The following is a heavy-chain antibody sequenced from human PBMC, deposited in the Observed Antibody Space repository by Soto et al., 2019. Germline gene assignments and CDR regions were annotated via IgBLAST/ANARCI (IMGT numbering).Heavy chain of an antibody. Sequence: QVQLVQSGAEVKKPGASVKVSCKASGYTFTSYGISWVRQAPGQGLEWMGWISAYNGNTNYAQKLQGRGTMTTDTATSTAYMELRSLRSDDTAVYYCASLGWLRRRSLGMDVWGQGTTVTVSS. J-gene: IGHJ6*02. CDR2: ISAYNGNT. V-gene: IGHV1-18*01. CDR3: ASLGWLRRRSLGMDV. CDR1: GYTFTSYG. D-gene: IGHD5-12*01.